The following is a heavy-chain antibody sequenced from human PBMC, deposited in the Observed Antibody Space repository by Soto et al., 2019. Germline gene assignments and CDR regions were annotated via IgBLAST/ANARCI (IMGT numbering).Heavy chain of an antibody. CDR2: MNPNSGNT. V-gene: IGHV1-8*01. CDR1: GYTFTSYD. D-gene: IGHD3-10*01. CDR3: ARGEGGSGSYYTYYYYYMDV. Sequence: ASVKVSCKASGYTFTSYDINWVRQATGQGLEWMGWMNPNSGNTGYAQKFQGRVPMTRNTSISTAYMELSSLRSEDTAVYYCARGEGGSGSYYTYYYYYMDVWGKGTTVTVSS. J-gene: IGHJ6*03.